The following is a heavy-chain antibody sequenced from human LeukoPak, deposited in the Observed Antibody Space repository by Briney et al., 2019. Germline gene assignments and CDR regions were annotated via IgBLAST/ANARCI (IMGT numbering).Heavy chain of an antibody. CDR3: ASLYDSTGFCFDY. CDR1: GFRFSDYY. D-gene: IGHD3-22*01. V-gene: IGHV3-11*01. J-gene: IGHJ4*02. Sequence: GGSLRLSCVVSGFRFSDYYMSWIRQTTGKGLELISYISGSGDAIYYTDSVKGRFTISRDNAKNSLYLQLDNLSAEDTAFYYCASLYDSTGFCFDYWGQGALVTVSS. CDR2: ISGSGDAI.